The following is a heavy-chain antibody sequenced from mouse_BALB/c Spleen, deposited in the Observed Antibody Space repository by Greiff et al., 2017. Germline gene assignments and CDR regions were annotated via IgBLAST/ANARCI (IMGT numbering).Heavy chain of an antibody. Sequence: EVKVVESGGGLVQPGGSLRLSCATSGFTFSDFYMEWVRQPPGKRLEWIAASRNKANDYTTEYSASVKGRFIVSRDTSQSILYLQMNALRAEDTAIYYCARPYYDYDGGYAMDYWGQGTSVTVSS. D-gene: IGHD2-4*01. CDR1: GFTFSDFY. V-gene: IGHV7-1*02. CDR3: ARPYYDYDGGYAMDY. J-gene: IGHJ4*01. CDR2: SRNKANDYTT.